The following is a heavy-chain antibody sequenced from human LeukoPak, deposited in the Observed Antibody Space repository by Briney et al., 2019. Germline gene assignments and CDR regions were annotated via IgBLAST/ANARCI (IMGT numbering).Heavy chain of an antibody. CDR2: ISAYNGNT. V-gene: IGHV1-18*01. J-gene: IGHJ5*02. D-gene: IGHD4-17*01. Sequence: ASVKVSCKASGYTFTSYGISWVRQAPGQGLEWMGWISAYNGNTNYAQKLQGRVTMTTDTSTSTAYMELRSLRSDDTAVYYCARDGNNYGDYPAHWFDPWGQGTLFTVSS. CDR1: GYTFTSYG. CDR3: ARDGNNYGDYPAHWFDP.